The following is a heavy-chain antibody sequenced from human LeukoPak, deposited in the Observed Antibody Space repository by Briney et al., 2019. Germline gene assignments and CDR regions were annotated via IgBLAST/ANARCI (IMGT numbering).Heavy chain of an antibody. Sequence: GRSLRLSCAASGFTFNYYGMHWVRQAPGKGLEWVAAISSYESDKYYADSVKGRFTVSRDNFKDTLFLQVDSLRAEDTAVYYCAKGEARGGCYYHYLDVWGKGTTVTVSS. J-gene: IGHJ6*03. V-gene: IGHV3-30*18. CDR3: AKGEARGGCYYHYLDV. D-gene: IGHD1-26*01. CDR2: ISSYESDK. CDR1: GFTFNYYG.